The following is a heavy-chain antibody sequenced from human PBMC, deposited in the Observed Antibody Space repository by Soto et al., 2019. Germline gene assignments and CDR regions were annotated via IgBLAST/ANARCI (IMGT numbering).Heavy chain of an antibody. J-gene: IGHJ4*02. CDR1: GGTFSSYA. D-gene: IGHD3-3*01. V-gene: IGHV1-69*06. Sequence: SVKVSCKASGGTFSSYAISWVRQAPGQGLEWMGGIIPIFGTANYAQKFQGRVTITADKSTSTAYMELSSLRSEDTAVYYCARGAYYDFWSGYYYWGQGTLGTAPQ. CDR2: IIPIFGTA. CDR3: ARGAYYDFWSGYYY.